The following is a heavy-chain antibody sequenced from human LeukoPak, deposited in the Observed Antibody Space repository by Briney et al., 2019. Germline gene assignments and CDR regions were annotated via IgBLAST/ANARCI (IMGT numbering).Heavy chain of an antibody. Sequence: KPSETLSLTCTVSGGCISPYYWSWIRQTPGKGLEWIGYILYSGTTTNYNPSLKSRVTISVDTSKNQFSLKLSSVTAADTAVYYCARVGDWNDLVYWGQGTLVTVSS. CDR2: ILYSGTTT. V-gene: IGHV4-59*01. CDR1: GGCISPYY. CDR3: ARVGDWNDLVY. J-gene: IGHJ4*02. D-gene: IGHD1-1*01.